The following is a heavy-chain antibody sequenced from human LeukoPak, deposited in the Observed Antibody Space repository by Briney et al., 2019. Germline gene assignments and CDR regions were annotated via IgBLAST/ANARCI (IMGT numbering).Heavy chain of an antibody. J-gene: IGHJ4*02. D-gene: IGHD3-10*01. V-gene: IGHV3-9*01. Sequence: GGSLRLSCAASGFTFDQFAVHWVRQGPGKGLEWVSGISWNSASIEYADSVKGRFSISRDNAKNSLYLQMNSLRAEDTALYYCVKGPFGGFGDLFDCWGQGTLVTVSS. CDR2: ISWNSASI. CDR3: VKGPFGGFGDLFDC. CDR1: GFTFDQFA.